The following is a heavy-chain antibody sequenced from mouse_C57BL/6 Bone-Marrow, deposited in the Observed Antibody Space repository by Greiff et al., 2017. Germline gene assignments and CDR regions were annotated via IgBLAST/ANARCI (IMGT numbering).Heavy chain of an antibody. J-gene: IGHJ2*01. CDR2: ISDGGSYT. V-gene: IGHV5-4*01. D-gene: IGHD3-3*01. CDR1: GFTFSSYA. CDR3: AREGGLAY. Sequence: DVMLVESGGGLVKPGGSLKLSCAASGFTFSSYAMSWVRQTPEKRLEWVATISDGGSYTYYPDNVKGRFTISRDNAKNHLYLQMSHLKSEDTAMYYCAREGGLAYWGQGTTLTVSS.